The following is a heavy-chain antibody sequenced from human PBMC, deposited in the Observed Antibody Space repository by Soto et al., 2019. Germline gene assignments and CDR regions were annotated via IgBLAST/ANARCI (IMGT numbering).Heavy chain of an antibody. V-gene: IGHV4-38-2*01. Sequence: SETLSLTCAVSGYSISSGYYWGWIWQPPGKGLEWIGSIYHSGSTYYNPSLKSRVTISVDTSKNQFSLKLSSVTAADTAVYYCARVRWGYAFWGQGTLVTVSS. J-gene: IGHJ4*02. D-gene: IGHD5-12*01. CDR1: GYSISSGYY. CDR2: IYHSGST. CDR3: ARVRWGYAF.